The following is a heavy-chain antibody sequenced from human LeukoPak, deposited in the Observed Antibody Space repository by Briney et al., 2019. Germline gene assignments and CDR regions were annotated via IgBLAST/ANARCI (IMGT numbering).Heavy chain of an antibody. D-gene: IGHD3-22*01. J-gene: IGHJ3*02. CDR3: ARDLGYYDSSGYVGAFDI. V-gene: IGHV4-4*02. CDR2: IYHSGST. CDR1: GGSISSGNW. Sequence: SGTLSLTCAVSGGSISSGNWWSWVRQPPGKGLEWIGEIYHSGSTNYNPSLKSRVTISVDKSKNQFSLKLSSVTAADTAVYYCARDLGYYDSSGYVGAFDIWGQGTMVTVSS.